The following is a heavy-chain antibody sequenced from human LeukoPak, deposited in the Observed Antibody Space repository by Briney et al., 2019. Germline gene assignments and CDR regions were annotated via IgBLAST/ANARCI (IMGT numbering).Heavy chain of an antibody. CDR3: ARLGTDY. Sequence: PSETLSLTCTVSGGSISSYYWSWIRQPPGKGLEWIGYIYYSGSTNYNPSLKSRVTISVDTSKNQFSLKLSSVTAADTAVYYCARLGTDYWGQGTLVTVSS. V-gene: IGHV4-59*08. D-gene: IGHD1-26*01. CDR2: IYYSGST. CDR1: GGSISSYY. J-gene: IGHJ4*02.